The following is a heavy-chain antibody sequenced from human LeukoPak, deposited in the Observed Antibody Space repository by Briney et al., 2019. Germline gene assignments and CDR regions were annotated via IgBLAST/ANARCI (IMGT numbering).Heavy chain of an antibody. CDR2: IYPGDSER. Sequence: GESLKISCKGSGYTFTNYWIGWVRQMPGKGLEWMGIIYPGDSERKYNPSLQGQVTISADKSISTVYLQWSSLKASDTAIYYCARIEGSTLDYWGQGTLVTVSS. V-gene: IGHV5-51*01. J-gene: IGHJ4*02. CDR3: ARIEGSTLDY. CDR1: GYTFTNYW.